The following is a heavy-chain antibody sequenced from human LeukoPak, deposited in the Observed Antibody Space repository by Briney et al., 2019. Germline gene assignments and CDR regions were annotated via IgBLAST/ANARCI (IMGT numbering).Heavy chain of an antibody. CDR1: GFTFSTYS. CDR3: ARASLSSSGWTHSYYFDY. CDR2: ISSSSSYI. V-gene: IGHV3-21*01. D-gene: IGHD6-19*01. J-gene: IGHJ4*02. Sequence: GGSLRLSCAASGFTFSTYSMTWVRQAPGKGLEWVSYISSSSSYIYYADSLKGRFTISRDNAKNSLYLQMNSLRAEDTAVYYCARASLSSSGWTHSYYFDYWGQGTLVTVSS.